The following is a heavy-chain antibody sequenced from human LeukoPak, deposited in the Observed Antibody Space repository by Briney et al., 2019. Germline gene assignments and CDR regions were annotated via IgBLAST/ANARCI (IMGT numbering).Heavy chain of an antibody. V-gene: IGHV1-69*13. J-gene: IGHJ4*02. CDR3: AKGYSYGPPGDY. CDR1: GYTFTSYD. Sequence: GASVKVSCKASGYTFTSYDINWVRQAPGQGLEWMGGIIPIFGTANYAQKFQGRVTITADESTSTAYMELSSLRSEDTAVYYCAKGYSYGPPGDYWGQGTLVTVSS. D-gene: IGHD5-18*01. CDR2: IIPIFGTA.